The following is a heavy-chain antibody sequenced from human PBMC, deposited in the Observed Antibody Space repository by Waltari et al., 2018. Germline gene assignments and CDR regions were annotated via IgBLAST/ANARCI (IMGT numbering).Heavy chain of an antibody. CDR2: ISYDGNNK. CDR3: ARDRSYGASGAFDI. Sequence: QVQLVESGGGVVQPGRSLTLSCAASGFTFSSYAMNWVRQAPGKGLEWVAIISYDGNNKYYADYVKGRFTISRDNSKNTLYLQMNSLRAEDTALYYCARDRSYGASGAFDIWGQGTMVTVSS. J-gene: IGHJ3*02. V-gene: IGHV3-30-3*01. CDR1: GFTFSSYA. D-gene: IGHD4-17*01.